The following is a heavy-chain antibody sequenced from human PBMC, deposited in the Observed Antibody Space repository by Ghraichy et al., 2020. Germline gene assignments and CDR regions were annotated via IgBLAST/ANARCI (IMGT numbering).Heavy chain of an antibody. CDR3: ATVFLSDSYNWNSRDFDP. V-gene: IGHV1-24*01. CDR2: FDPEDGET. Sequence: ASVKVSCKVSGYTLTELSMHWVRQAPGKGLEWMGGFDPEDGETIYAQKFQGRVTMTEDTSTDTAYMELSSLRSEDTAVYYCATVFLSDSYNWNSRDFDPWGQGTLVTVSS. CDR1: GYTLTELS. J-gene: IGHJ5*02. D-gene: IGHD1-7*01.